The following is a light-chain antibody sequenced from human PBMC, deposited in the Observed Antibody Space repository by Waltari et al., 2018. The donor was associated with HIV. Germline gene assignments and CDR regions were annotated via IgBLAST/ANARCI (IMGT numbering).Light chain of an antibody. CDR3: SSYTSSSTLYV. V-gene: IGLV2-14*01. J-gene: IGLJ1*01. CDR2: EVS. CDR1: SSDVGGYNS. Sequence: QSALTQPASVSGSPGQSITISCTGTSSDVGGYNSVSWYQQHPGKAPKLMMYEVSKRPSGVSNRFSGSKSGNTASLTISGLQAEDEADYYCSSYTSSSTLYVFGTGTKVTVL.